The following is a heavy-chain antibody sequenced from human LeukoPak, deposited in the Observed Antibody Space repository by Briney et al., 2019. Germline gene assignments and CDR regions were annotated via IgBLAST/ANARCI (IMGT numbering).Heavy chain of an antibody. Sequence: SEALSLTCTVSGGSVSSGSYYWSWIRQPPGKGLEWIGYIYYSGSTNYNPSLKSRVTISVDTSKNQFSLKLSSVTAADTAVYYCASTVVVAATRSFDPWGQGTLVTVSS. CDR1: GGSVSSGSYY. V-gene: IGHV4-61*01. D-gene: IGHD2-15*01. J-gene: IGHJ5*02. CDR2: IYYSGST. CDR3: ASTVVVAATRSFDP.